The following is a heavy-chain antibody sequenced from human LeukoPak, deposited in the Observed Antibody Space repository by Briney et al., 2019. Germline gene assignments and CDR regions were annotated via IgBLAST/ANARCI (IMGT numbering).Heavy chain of an antibody. CDR3: PRPATGPTVTTWFAP. J-gene: IGHJ5*02. CDR1: GGSISSSSYY. Sequence: SETLSLTCTVSGGSISSSSYYWGWIRQPPGKGLEWIGSIYYSGSTYYNPSLKSRVTISVDTSKNQFSLKLSSVTAADTAVYYCPRPATGPTVTTWFAPGGQEPWSPSPQ. D-gene: IGHD4-17*01. CDR2: IYYSGST. V-gene: IGHV4-39*07.